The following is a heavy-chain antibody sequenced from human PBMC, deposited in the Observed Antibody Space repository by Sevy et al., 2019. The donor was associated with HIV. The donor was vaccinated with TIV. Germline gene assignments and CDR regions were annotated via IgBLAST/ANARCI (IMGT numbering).Heavy chain of an antibody. V-gene: IGHV3-15*01. Sequence: GGSLRLSCAVSGFTFSNAWMNWVRQAPGTGMQWVGLIKSKIDGETTDYAAPVKGRFTISRDDSKNTVYLQMNSLKTEDTAVYYCATAPVYYDSSPFDYWGPGTLVTVSS. D-gene: IGHD3-22*01. CDR2: IKSKIDGETT. CDR3: ATAPVYYDSSPFDY. J-gene: IGHJ4*02. CDR1: GFTFSNAW.